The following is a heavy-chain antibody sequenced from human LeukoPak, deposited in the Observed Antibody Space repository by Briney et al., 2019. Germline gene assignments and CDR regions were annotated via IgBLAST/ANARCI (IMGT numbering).Heavy chain of an antibody. Sequence: GRSLRLSCAASGFTFSDYGMHWVRQAPGKGLEWVAVIWYDGRNQWYADSVKGRFTISRDNSQNTLYLQMNSLRAEDTAVYYCARAGELSAALDYWGQGTLVTVSS. D-gene: IGHD3-16*02. CDR3: ARAGELSAALDY. CDR1: GFTFSDYG. CDR2: IWYDGRNQ. J-gene: IGHJ4*02. V-gene: IGHV3-33*01.